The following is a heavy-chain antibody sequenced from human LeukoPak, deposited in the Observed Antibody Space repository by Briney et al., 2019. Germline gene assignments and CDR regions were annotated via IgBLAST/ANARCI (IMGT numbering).Heavy chain of an antibody. J-gene: IGHJ6*03. Sequence: SETLSLTCTVSGGSISSSSYYWGWIRQPPGKGLEWIGRIYYSGSTYYNPSLKSRVTISVDTSKNQFSLKLSSVTAADTAVYYCARTIVWAAGYYYCYMDVWGKGTTVTVSS. CDR3: ARTIVWAAGYYYCYMDV. V-gene: IGHV4-39*01. CDR1: GGSISSSSYY. CDR2: IYYSGST. D-gene: IGHD3-16*01.